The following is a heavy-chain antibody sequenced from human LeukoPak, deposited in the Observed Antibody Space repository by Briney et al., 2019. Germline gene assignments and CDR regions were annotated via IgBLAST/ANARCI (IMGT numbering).Heavy chain of an antibody. J-gene: IGHJ4*01. V-gene: IGHV3-33*06. CDR3: AKDAQRGFDYSNYMDE. CDR1: GFTYSYYV. Sequence: GGPLRHFCATCGFTYSYYVMHGLHPPPGKLVEGVAVICSEGTNKYYGYAVSGRFTITRDNFQRTMYLQMNSLRAEDTAVYYCAKDAQRGFDYSNYMDEWGKGTLVTVSS. D-gene: IGHD4-11*01. CDR2: ICSEGTNK.